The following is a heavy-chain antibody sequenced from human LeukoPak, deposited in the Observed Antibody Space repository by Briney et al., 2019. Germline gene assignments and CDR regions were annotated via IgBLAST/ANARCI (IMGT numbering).Heavy chain of an antibody. V-gene: IGHV3-64*01. CDR1: GFTFSSYA. CDR2: ISSNGGST. D-gene: IGHD2-8*01. J-gene: IGHJ4*02. CDR3: ARDFCQGTNGVCYYFDY. Sequence: GGSLRLSCAASGFTFSSYAMHWVRQAPGKGLEYVSAISSNGGSTYYANSVKGRFTISRDNSKNTLYLQMGSLRAEDMAVYYCARDFCQGTNGVCYYFDYWGQGTLVTVSS.